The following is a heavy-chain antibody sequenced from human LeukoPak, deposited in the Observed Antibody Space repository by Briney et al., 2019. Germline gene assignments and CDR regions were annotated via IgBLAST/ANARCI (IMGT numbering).Heavy chain of an antibody. V-gene: IGHV3-23*01. J-gene: IGHJ6*02. Sequence: PGGSLRLSCAASGFTFSSYAMSWVRQAPGKGLEWDSAISGSGGSTYYADSVKGRFTISRDNSKNTLYLQMNSLRAEDTAVYYCAKGVIPFSDLYGMDVWGQGTTVTVSS. CDR1: GFTFSSYA. CDR3: AKGVIPFSDLYGMDV. D-gene: IGHD2-2*02. CDR2: ISGSGGST.